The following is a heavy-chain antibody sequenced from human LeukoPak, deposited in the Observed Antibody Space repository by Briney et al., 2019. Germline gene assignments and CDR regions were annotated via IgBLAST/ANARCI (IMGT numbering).Heavy chain of an antibody. CDR2: IKQDGSEK. CDR3: ARDGYCGSATCRGWFDP. CDR1: GFTFSSYW. Sequence: GGSLRLSCAASGFTFSSYWMSWVRQAPGKGLEWVANIKQDGSEKYYVDSVKGRFTISRDNAKNSLYLQMNSLRVEDTAVYYCARDGYCGSATCRGWFDPWGQGALVTVSS. V-gene: IGHV3-7*01. J-gene: IGHJ5*02. D-gene: IGHD2-2*03.